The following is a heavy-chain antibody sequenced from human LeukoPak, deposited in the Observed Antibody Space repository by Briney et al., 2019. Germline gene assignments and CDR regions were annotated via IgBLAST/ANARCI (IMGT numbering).Heavy chain of an antibody. J-gene: IGHJ4*02. CDR1: GFTFSSYG. D-gene: IGHD6-19*01. CDR3: AKQKWSSSGWAFGY. Sequence: GGSLRLSFAASGFTFSSYGMHWVRQAPGKGLEWVAFIRYDGSNKYYADSVKGRFTISRENSKNTLYLQMNSLRAEDTAVYYCAKQKWSSSGWAFGYWGQGTLVTVSS. V-gene: IGHV3-30*02. CDR2: IRYDGSNK.